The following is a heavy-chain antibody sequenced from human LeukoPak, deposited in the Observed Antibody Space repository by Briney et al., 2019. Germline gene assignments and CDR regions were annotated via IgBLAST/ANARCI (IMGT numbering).Heavy chain of an antibody. CDR1: GGSISSYY. CDR2: IHTSGST. J-gene: IGHJ5*02. D-gene: IGHD3-10*01. V-gene: IGHV4-4*07. Sequence: PSETLSLTCTVSGGSISSYYWSWIRQPAGKGLEWIGRIHTSGSTNYNPSLKSRVTMSVDTSKNQFSLKLSSVTAADTAVYYCARDTRLWFGELSNWFDPWGQGTLVTVSS. CDR3: ARDTRLWFGELSNWFDP.